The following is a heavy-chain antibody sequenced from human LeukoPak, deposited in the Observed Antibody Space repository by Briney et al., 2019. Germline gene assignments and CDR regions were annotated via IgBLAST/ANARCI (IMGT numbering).Heavy chain of an antibody. Sequence: NPSETLSLTCAVSGGSITSSNWWSWVRQPPGKGLEWIGEIYHSGSTNYNPSLKSRVTISVDKSKNQFSLKLSSVTAADTAVYYCASVDIAVAGXXYFDYWGXGTLVTVS. J-gene: IGHJ4*01. D-gene: IGHD6-19*01. V-gene: IGHV4-4*02. CDR2: IYHSGST. CDR3: ASVDIAVAGXXYFDY. CDR1: GGSITSSNW.